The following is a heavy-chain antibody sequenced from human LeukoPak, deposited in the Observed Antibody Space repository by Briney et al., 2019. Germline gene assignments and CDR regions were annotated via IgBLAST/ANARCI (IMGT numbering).Heavy chain of an antibody. Sequence: GGSLRLSCAASGFTFSSYAMSWVRQAPGKGLEWVSAISGSGGSTYYADSVKGRFTISRDNSKNTLYLQMNSLRAEDTAVYYCAKGMRQYGSGSYYYLWGQGTLVTVSS. CDR1: GFTFSSYA. J-gene: IGHJ5*02. D-gene: IGHD3-10*01. CDR2: ISGSGGST. V-gene: IGHV3-23*01. CDR3: AKGMRQYGSGSYYYL.